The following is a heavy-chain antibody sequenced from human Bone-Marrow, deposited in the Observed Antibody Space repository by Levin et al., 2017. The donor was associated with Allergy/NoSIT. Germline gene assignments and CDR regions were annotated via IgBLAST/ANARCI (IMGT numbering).Heavy chain of an antibody. CDR3: AREDILYCGSTRCFVGGVDSFYGLDV. CDR1: GFTFSRSS. CDR2: IKQDGGEK. D-gene: IGHD2-2*01. V-gene: IGHV3-7*01. Sequence: GGSLRLSCSASGFTFSRSSMSWVRQAPGKGLEWVANIKQDGGEKYYMESAKGRFTISRDNAKNSLYLQMNNLRAEDTAVYYCAREDILYCGSTRCFVGGVDSFYGLDVWGQGTTVTVSS. J-gene: IGHJ6*02.